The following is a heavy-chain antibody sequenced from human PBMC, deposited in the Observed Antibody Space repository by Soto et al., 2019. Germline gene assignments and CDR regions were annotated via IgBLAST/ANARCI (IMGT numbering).Heavy chain of an antibody. Sequence: EVQLVESGGGLVQPGGSLRLSCAASGFTFSSYDLHWVRQGSGKGLEWVSAIGNAGDTYYASSVKGRFTISRENAKNSLSIQMNSLRAGDTAVYYCAREGTGSDAFDIWGQGTVVTVSS. CDR2: IGNAGDT. CDR3: AREGTGSDAFDI. CDR1: GFTFSSYD. D-gene: IGHD2-8*02. J-gene: IGHJ3*02. V-gene: IGHV3-13*01.